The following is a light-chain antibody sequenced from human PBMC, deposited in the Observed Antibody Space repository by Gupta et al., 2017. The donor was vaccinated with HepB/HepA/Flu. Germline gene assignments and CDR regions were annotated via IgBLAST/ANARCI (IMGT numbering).Light chain of an antibody. CDR2: DAF. J-gene: IGKJ5*01. CDR3: QQCSKWPIN. V-gene: IGKV3-11*01. Sequence: EIVLTQSPATLSLSPGERATLSCRASESISRYLALYQQKPGQAPRLHIYDAFNRATGIPARFSGSESGTDFTLTISSLEPEDFAVYYCQQCSKWPINFGQGTRLEIK. CDR1: ESISRY.